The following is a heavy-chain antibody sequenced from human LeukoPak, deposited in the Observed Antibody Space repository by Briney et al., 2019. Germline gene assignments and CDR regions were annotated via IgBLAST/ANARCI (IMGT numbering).Heavy chain of an antibody. D-gene: IGHD6-19*01. CDR1: GFTFSSYW. J-gene: IGHJ6*03. CDR3: ARGRYSSGWYSIIYYYYYYMDV. V-gene: IGHV3-7*01. Sequence: GGSLRLSCAASGFTFSSYWMSWVRQAPGKGLEWVANIKKDGSEKYYVDSVKGRFTISRDNAKTSLYLQMNSLRAEDTAVYYCARGRYSSGWYSIIYYYYYYMDVWGKGTTVTVSS. CDR2: IKKDGSEK.